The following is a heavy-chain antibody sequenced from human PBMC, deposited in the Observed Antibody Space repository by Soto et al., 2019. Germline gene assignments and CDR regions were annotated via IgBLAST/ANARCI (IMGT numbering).Heavy chain of an antibody. CDR3: ARVDSGYDLHAFDI. CDR1: GGSISSYY. Sequence: PSETLSLTCTVSGGSISSYYWSWIRQPPGKGPEWIGYIYYSGSTNYNPSLKSRVTISVDTSKNQFSLKLSSVTAADTAVYYCARVDSGYDLHAFDIWGQGTMVTVSS. V-gene: IGHV4-59*01. J-gene: IGHJ3*02. CDR2: IYYSGST. D-gene: IGHD5-12*01.